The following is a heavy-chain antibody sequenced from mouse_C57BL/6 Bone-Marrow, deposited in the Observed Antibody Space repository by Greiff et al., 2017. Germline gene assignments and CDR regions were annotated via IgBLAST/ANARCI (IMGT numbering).Heavy chain of an antibody. D-gene: IGHD3-2*02. J-gene: IGHJ2*01. CDR3: ARVGGDSSGFYYFDY. V-gene: IGHV1-72*01. Sequence: QVHVKQPGAELVKPGASVKLSCKASGYTFTSYWMHWVKQRPGRGLEWIGRIDPNSGGTKYNEKFKSKATLTVDKPSSTAYMQLSSLTSEDSAVYYCARVGGDSSGFYYFDYWGQGTTLTVSS. CDR1: GYTFTSYW. CDR2: IDPNSGGT.